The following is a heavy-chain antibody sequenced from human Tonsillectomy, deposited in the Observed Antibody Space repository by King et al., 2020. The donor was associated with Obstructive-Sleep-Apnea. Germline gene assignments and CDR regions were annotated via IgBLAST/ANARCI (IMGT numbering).Heavy chain of an antibody. J-gene: IGHJ4*02. CDR3: AKGDYGDSPFDY. CDR2: ISWNSGSI. Sequence: LQLVQSGGGLVQPGRSLRLSCAASGFTFNDYAMHWVRQAPGKGLEWVSAISWNSGSIGYADSVKGRFTISRDNAKNSLYLQMNSLRGEDTALYYCAKGDYGDSPFDYWGQGTLVTVSS. CDR1: GFTFNDYA. D-gene: IGHD4-17*01. V-gene: IGHV3-9*01.